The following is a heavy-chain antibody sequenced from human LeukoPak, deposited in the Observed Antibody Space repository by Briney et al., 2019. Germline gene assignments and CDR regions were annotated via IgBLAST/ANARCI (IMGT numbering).Heavy chain of an antibody. V-gene: IGHV4-59*08. J-gene: IGHJ4*02. CDR1: GGSISSYY. Sequence: TSETLSLTCTVSGGSISSYYCSWIRQPPGKGLEWIGYIYNSGSTNYNPSHKSRVTISVDTSKNQFSLKLSSVTAADTAVYYCARLYCSGGSCYRGFIDYWGQGTLVTVSS. D-gene: IGHD2-15*01. CDR2: IYNSGST. CDR3: ARLYCSGGSCYRGFIDY.